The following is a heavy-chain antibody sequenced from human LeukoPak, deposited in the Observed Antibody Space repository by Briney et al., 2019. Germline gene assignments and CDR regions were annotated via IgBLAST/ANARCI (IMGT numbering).Heavy chain of an antibody. Sequence: GGSLRLSCAASGFTFYNYAMSWVRQAPGKGLEWVGRIKSKTDGGTTDYAAPVKGRFTISRDDSKNTLYLQMNSLKTEDTAVYYCTTVLLWFGELYYFDYWGQGTLVTVSS. CDR2: IKSKTDGGTT. CDR1: GFTFYNYA. CDR3: TTVLLWFGELYYFDY. J-gene: IGHJ4*02. D-gene: IGHD3-10*01. V-gene: IGHV3-15*01.